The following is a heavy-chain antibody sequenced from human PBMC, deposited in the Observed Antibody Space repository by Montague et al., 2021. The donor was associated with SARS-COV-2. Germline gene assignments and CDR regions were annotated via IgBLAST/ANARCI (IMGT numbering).Heavy chain of an antibody. CDR2: VSSSGST. Sequence: SETLSLTCTVSGDSITYFYWSWIRQPAGKGLEWIGRVSSSGSTNYNPSLRSRVSMSVDTSKSQFSLKLSSVTAADTAVYYCARDVVTHLGTFDYWAGEPWSPSPQ. CDR3: ARDVVTHLGTFDY. D-gene: IGHD4-23*01. CDR1: GDSITYFY. J-gene: IGHJ4*02. V-gene: IGHV4-4*07.